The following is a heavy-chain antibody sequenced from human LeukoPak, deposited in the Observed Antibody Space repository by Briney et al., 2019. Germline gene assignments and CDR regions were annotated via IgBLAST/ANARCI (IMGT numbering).Heavy chain of an antibody. D-gene: IGHD5-18*01. CDR2: IYYSGST. CDR1: GDSISSYY. J-gene: IGHJ5*02. CDR3: ARAPRGYSYGYWWFDP. V-gene: IGHV4-59*01. Sequence: SETLSLTCSVCGDSISSYYWSWIRQPPGKGLEWIGYIYYSGSTNYNPSLKSRVTISVDTSKNQFSLRLSSVTAADTAVYYCARAPRGYSYGYWWFDPWGQGTLVTVSS.